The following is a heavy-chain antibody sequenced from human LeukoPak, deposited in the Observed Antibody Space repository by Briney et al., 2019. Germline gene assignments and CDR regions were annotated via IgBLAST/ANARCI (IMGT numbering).Heavy chain of an antibody. CDR3: ARQSDGDTGSDL. CDR1: GGSISPYY. V-gene: IGHV4-59*08. Sequence: SETLSLTCTISGGSISPYYWNWIRQPPGKGLEWIGYIYHTGTTNYNPSLKSRVTMSLGTSRNQVSLKLGAVTAADTALYFCARQSDGDTGSDLWGRGTLVTVSS. J-gene: IGHJ2*01. CDR2: IYHTGTT. D-gene: IGHD4-17*01.